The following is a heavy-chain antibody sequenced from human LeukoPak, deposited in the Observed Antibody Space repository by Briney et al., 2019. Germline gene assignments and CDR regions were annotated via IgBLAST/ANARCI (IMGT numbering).Heavy chain of an antibody. D-gene: IGHD6-13*01. J-gene: IGHJ6*02. CDR1: GFTFDDYA. CDR3: AKDISSIAAGEYYYYGMDV. CDR2: ISWNSGSI. Sequence: PGGSLRLSCAASGFTFDDYAMHWVRQAPGKGLEWVSGISWNSGSIGYADSVKGRFTISRDNAKNSLYLQMNSLRAEDTALYYCAKDISSIAAGEYYYYGMDVWGQGTTVTVSS. V-gene: IGHV3-9*01.